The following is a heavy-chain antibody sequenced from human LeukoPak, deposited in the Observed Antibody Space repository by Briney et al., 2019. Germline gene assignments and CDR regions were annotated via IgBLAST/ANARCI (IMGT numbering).Heavy chain of an antibody. CDR1: GFTLSSSA. CDR3: ARDPEDILTGYPYYFDY. J-gene: IGHJ4*02. CDR2: INNVGSHI. Sequence: GGSLRLSCAASGFTLSSSAMNWVRQAPGKGLEWVSSINNVGSHIYYAGSVKGRFTISRDNTKNSLYLQMNSLRAEDTAVYYCARDPEDILTGYPYYFDYWGQGTLVTVSS. D-gene: IGHD3-9*01. V-gene: IGHV3-21*01.